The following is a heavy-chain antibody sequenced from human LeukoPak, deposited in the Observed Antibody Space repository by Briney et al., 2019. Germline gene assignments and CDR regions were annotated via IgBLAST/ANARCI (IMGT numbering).Heavy chain of an antibody. V-gene: IGHV1-18*01. CDR3: VRLLLGYCSSTSCLD. Sequence: ASVKVSCKASGYNFNTYGISWVRQAPGQGLEWMGWISSSTGNTKYAQKLQDRVTMTTDTSTSTAYLYLRNLRSGDTAVYYCVRLLLGYCSSTSCLDWGQGTLVTVSS. J-gene: IGHJ4*02. CDR1: GYNFNTYG. D-gene: IGHD2-2*01. CDR2: ISSSTGNT.